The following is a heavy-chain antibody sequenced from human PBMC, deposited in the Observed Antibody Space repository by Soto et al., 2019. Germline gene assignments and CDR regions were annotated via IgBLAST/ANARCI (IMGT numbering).Heavy chain of an antibody. V-gene: IGHV3-23*01. CDR3: AKDFAGRFGELLSPPFDY. CDR1: GFTFSSYA. D-gene: IGHD3-10*01. Sequence: GGSLRLSCAASGFTFSSYAMSWVRQAPGKGLEWVSAISGSGGSTYYADSVKGRFTISRDNSKNTLYLQMNSLRAEDTAVYYCAKDFAGRFGELLSPPFDYWGQGTLVTVSS. CDR2: ISGSGGST. J-gene: IGHJ4*02.